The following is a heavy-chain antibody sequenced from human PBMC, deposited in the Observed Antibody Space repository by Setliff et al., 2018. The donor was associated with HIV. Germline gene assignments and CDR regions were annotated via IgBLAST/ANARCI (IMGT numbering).Heavy chain of an antibody. J-gene: IGHJ3*02. D-gene: IGHD3-10*01. CDR2: IIPILGPA. CDR3: ARGVTLVRGGRGDI. CDR1: GGTFSSYV. Sequence: ASVKVSCKASGGTFSSYVISWVRQAPGQGLEWMGGIIPILGPANYAQKFQGRVTITADESTSTAYMELSSLRSEDTAVYYCARGVTLVRGGRGDIWGQGTMVTVSS. V-gene: IGHV1-69*13.